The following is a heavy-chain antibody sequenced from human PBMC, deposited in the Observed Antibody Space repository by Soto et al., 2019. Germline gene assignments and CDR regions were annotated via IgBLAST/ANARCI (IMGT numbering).Heavy chain of an antibody. CDR2: ISYAGSNI. CDR1: GFTFSSYA. V-gene: IGHV3-30-3*01. J-gene: IGHJ3*02. Sequence: QVQLVESGGGVVQPGRSLRLSCAASGFTFSSYAMHWVRQAPGKGLEWGAVISYAGSNIYYADSVKGRFTISRDNSKNTLYLQMNSMRAEDTAAHYCARDSRATGAGAFDIWGLGTMVTVSS. CDR3: ARDSRATGAGAFDI. D-gene: IGHD1-26*01.